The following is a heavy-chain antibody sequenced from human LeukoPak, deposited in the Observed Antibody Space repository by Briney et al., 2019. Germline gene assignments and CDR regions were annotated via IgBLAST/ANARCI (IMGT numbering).Heavy chain of an antibody. D-gene: IGHD6-19*01. CDR3: AREAIAVAEYYFDY. CDR1: GFTFSSYA. J-gene: IGHJ4*02. Sequence: GGSLRLSCAASGFTFSSYAMHWVRQAPGKGLEWVAVISYDGSNKYYADSVKGRFTISRDNSKNTLYLQMNSLRAEDTAVYYCAREAIAVAEYYFDYWGQGTLVTVSS. V-gene: IGHV3-30*04. CDR2: ISYDGSNK.